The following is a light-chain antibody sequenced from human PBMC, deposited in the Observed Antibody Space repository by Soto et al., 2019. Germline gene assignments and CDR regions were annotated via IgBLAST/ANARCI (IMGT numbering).Light chain of an antibody. CDR2: DTS. CDR3: QRYNNWPLT. V-gene: IGKV3-15*01. Sequence: EVVLTQSPATLSVSPGEGVTLSCRASQSIGDTLAWYQHKPGQTPRLLIYDTSARATGVPARFSGSRSGPEFTITINSLQFEDFGIYYCQRYNNWPLTFGGGTKVESK. J-gene: IGKJ4*01. CDR1: QSIGDT.